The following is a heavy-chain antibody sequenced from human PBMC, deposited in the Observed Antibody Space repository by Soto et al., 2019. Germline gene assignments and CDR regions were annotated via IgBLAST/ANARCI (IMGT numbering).Heavy chain of an antibody. CDR3: ARASRWLLREGYGMYV. Sequence: SETLSLTCAVYGGSFSGYYWSWIRQPPGKGLEWIGEINHSGSTNYNPSLKSRVTISVDTSKNQFSLKLSSVTAADTAVYYCARASRWLLREGYGMYVWGQGTTVTVSS. CDR1: GGSFSGYY. CDR2: INHSGST. D-gene: IGHD5-12*01. V-gene: IGHV4-34*01. J-gene: IGHJ6*02.